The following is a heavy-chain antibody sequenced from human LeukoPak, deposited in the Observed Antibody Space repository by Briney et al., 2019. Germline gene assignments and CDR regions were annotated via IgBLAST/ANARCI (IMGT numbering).Heavy chain of an antibody. Sequence: SETLSLTCTVSGGSISSYYWSWIRQPPGKGLEWIGCIHSSGSTNYDPSLKSRVTMSIDTSKNQFSLKVTSVTAADTAVYYCARDGLYSNGYSYFDFWGQGTLVTVSS. V-gene: IGHV4-4*07. CDR1: GGSISSYY. CDR3: ARDGLYSNGYSYFDF. D-gene: IGHD5-18*01. CDR2: IHSSGST. J-gene: IGHJ4*02.